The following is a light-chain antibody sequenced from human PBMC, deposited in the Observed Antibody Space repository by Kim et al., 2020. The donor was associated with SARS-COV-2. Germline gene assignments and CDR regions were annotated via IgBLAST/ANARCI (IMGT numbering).Light chain of an antibody. CDR1: SLRSYY. V-gene: IGLV3-19*01. Sequence: SSELTQDPAVSVALGQTVRITCQGYSLRSYYATWYQQRPRQAPVLVIYGRNNRPSGIPDRFSGSSSGNTASLTISGAQAEDEADFYCQSRDSGGNVLFGGGTQLTVL. CDR2: GRN. CDR3: QSRDSGGNVL. J-gene: IGLJ2*01.